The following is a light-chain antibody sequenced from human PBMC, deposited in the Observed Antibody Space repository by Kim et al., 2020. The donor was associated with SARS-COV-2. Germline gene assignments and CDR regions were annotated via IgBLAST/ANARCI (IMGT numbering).Light chain of an antibody. CDR3: ISYAGSNTWI. V-gene: IGLV2-8*01. CDR1: SRDVGYYNY. J-gene: IGLJ7*01. Sequence: GQSLTISCTGSSRDVGYYNYVSWYQQYPGKAPKHIIHDVNRRPSGVPDRFSASKSGNTASLIVSGLQVEDEADYYCISYAGSNTWIFGGGTQLTVL. CDR2: DVN.